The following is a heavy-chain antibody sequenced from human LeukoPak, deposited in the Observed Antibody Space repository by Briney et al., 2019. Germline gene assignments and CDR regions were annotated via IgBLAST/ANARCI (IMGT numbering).Heavy chain of an antibody. D-gene: IGHD1-26*01. Sequence: GGSLRLSCAASGFTFSNAWMSWVRQAPGKGLEWVGRIKSKTDGGTTDYAAPVKGRFTISRDDSKNTLHLQMNSLKTEDTAVYYCTTEPDSGSYPPYYYYYMDVWGKGTTVTVSS. CDR2: IKSKTDGGTT. J-gene: IGHJ6*03. CDR3: TTEPDSGSYPPYYYYYMDV. CDR1: GFTFSNAW. V-gene: IGHV3-15*01.